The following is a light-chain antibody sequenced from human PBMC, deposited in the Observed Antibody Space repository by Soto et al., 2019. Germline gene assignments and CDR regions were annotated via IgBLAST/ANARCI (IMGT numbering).Light chain of an antibody. CDR1: QSISTW. CDR2: KAS. Sequence: DIQMTQSPSTLSASVGDRVTITCRASQSISTWLAWYQQKAGKAPKLLIYKASSLEGGVPSRFSGSGSGTEFNITTSSLQPDDFATYYCQQYNTYPLTFGGGTKVDIK. CDR3: QQYNTYPLT. V-gene: IGKV1-5*03. J-gene: IGKJ4*01.